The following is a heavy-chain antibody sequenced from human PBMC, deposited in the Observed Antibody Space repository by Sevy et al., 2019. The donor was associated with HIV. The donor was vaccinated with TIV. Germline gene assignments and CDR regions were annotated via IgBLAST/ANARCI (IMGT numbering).Heavy chain of an antibody. CDR3: ARDMTCGGDCYYFDN. V-gene: IGHV1-69*13. D-gene: IGHD2-21*02. CDR1: GDTFRKYV. Sequence: ASVKVSCKASGDTFRKYVISWVRQAPGQGLEWMRGIIPVYGTTNYAQKFQARVTFTADASTSTVYMELSRLRSEDTAVYYCARDMTCGGDCYYFDNWGQGTLVTVSS. CDR2: IIPVYGTT. J-gene: IGHJ4*02.